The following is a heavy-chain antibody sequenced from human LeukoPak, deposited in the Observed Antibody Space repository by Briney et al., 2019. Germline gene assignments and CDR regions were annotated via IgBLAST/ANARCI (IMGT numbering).Heavy chain of an antibody. V-gene: IGHV4-59*01. CDR1: GGSISSYC. CDR3: ARRDCSGGSCPFDY. CDR2: IYYSGST. Sequence: PSETLSLTCTVSGGSISSYCWSWIRQPPGKGLEWIGYIYYSGSTNYNPSLKSRVTISVDTSKNQFSLKLSSVTAADTAVYYCARRDCSGGSCPFDYWGQGTLVTVSS. J-gene: IGHJ4*02. D-gene: IGHD2-15*01.